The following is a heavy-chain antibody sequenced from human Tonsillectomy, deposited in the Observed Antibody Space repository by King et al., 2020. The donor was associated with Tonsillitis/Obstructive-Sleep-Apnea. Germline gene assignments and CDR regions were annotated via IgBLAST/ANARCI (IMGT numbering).Heavy chain of an antibody. D-gene: IGHD3-16*01. Sequence: VQLVESGGGLVQPGGSLRLSCAASGFTFSSYEMNWVRQAPGKGLEWVSYINSSGSTIYYADSVKGRFTISRDNAKNSLYLQMNSLRAEDTAVYYCARSWGSFDHWGQGTLVTVSS. CDR1: GFTFSSYE. CDR2: INSSGSTI. J-gene: IGHJ4*02. CDR3: ARSWGSFDH. V-gene: IGHV3-48*03.